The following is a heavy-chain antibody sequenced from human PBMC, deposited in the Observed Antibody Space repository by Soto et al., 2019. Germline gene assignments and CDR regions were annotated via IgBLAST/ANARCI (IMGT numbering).Heavy chain of an antibody. J-gene: IGHJ5*02. Sequence: QVQLQESGPGLVKPSQTLSLTCTVSGGSISIGGYSWNWIRQHPGKGLEWIGYIYYSGSTYYNPSLKSRVTISVDKSSNQFARKLSYVTAADTSVYYCARSVFPWGQGTLVTVSS. CDR1: GGSISIGGYS. CDR3: ARSVFP. V-gene: IGHV4-31*03. CDR2: IYYSGST.